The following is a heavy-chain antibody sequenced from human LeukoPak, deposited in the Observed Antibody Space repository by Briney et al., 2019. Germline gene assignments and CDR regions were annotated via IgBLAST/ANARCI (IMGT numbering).Heavy chain of an antibody. CDR2: IYFSGST. V-gene: IGHV4-39*01. CDR3: ASDYGADSGY. Sequence: SETLSLTCTVSGGSISTSNYYWAWIRQPPGKGLKWIGSIYFSGSTYYNPSLKSRVSMSVDTSNNQFSLKVTSVTAADTAVYYCASDYGADSGYWGQGTLVTVSS. J-gene: IGHJ4*02. CDR1: GGSISTSNYY. D-gene: IGHD4-23*01.